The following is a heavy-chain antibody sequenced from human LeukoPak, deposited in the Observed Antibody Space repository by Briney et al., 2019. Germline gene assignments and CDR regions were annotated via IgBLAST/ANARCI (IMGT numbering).Heavy chain of an antibody. V-gene: IGHV3-20*04. CDR1: GFTFSSYA. J-gene: IGHJ5*02. CDR2: INWNGGST. Sequence: GGSLRLSCAASGFTFSSYAMSWVRQAPGKGLEWVSGINWNGGSTGYADSVKGRFTISRDSAKNSLYLQMNSLRAEDTALYYCARQGCSGGSCYWFDPWGQGTLVTVSS. D-gene: IGHD2-15*01. CDR3: ARQGCSGGSCYWFDP.